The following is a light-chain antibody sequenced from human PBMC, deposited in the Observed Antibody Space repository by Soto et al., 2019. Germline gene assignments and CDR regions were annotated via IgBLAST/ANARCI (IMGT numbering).Light chain of an antibody. CDR3: SSYSSSTPLV. CDR2: DVS. Sequence: QSALTQPASVSGSPGQSITISCTGTSSDVGGYNYVSWYQQHPGKAPKLMIYDVSNRPSGVSNRFSGSKSGNTASLTISRLQAEDEAYYYCSSYSSSTPLVFGGGTKVTVL. CDR1: SSDVGGYNY. V-gene: IGLV2-14*01. J-gene: IGLJ2*01.